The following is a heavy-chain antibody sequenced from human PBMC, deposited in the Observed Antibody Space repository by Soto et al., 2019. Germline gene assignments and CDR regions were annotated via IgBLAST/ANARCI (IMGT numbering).Heavy chain of an antibody. CDR2: ISYDGSNK. J-gene: IGHJ5*02. D-gene: IGHD1-7*01. CDR1: GFTFSSYA. CDR3: PCFGASRSLELGWFDT. Sequence: PGGSVRLSCAASGFTFSSYAMHWVRQAPGKGLEWVAVISYDGSNKYYADSVKGRFTICRDNSKNTLYLQMNSLRAEDTAVYYRPCFGASRSLELGWFDTWGQGTLVTVSS. V-gene: IGHV3-30-3*01.